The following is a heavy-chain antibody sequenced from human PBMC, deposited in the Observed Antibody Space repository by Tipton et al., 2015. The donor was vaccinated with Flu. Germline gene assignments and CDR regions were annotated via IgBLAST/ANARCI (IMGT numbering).Heavy chain of an antibody. D-gene: IGHD3-10*01. CDR2: ISHSGST. V-gene: IGHV4-38-2*02. J-gene: IGHJ4*02. CDR1: GDSIRSDYY. Sequence: TLSLTCTISGDSIRSDYYWGWIRQPPGKGLEWIATISHSGSTYYKPSLKSRVTISLDTFQNQFSLKVNSVTAADTAVYYCSRSTYYYGSGSPDYWGQGTLVTVSS. CDR3: SRSTYYYGSGSPDY.